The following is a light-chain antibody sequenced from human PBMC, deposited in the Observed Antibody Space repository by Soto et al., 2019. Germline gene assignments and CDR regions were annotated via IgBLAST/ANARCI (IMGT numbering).Light chain of an antibody. J-gene: IGKJ1*01. Sequence: EIVMTQSPATLSVSPGERATLSCRASQSVSSNLAWYQQKPGQAPRLLIYGASTRATGIPARFSGSGSGHEFTLTISSLQSEDFAVYYCQQYNNWPWTFGQGTKVEIK. CDR3: QQYNNWPWT. CDR1: QSVSSN. CDR2: GAS. V-gene: IGKV3-15*01.